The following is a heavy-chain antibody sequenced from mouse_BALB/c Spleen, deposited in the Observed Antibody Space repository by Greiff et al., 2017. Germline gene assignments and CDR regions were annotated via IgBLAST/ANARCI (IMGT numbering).Heavy chain of an antibody. J-gene: IGHJ2*01. CDR3: ARHTPLLYFDY. CDR2: ISSGGSYT. CDR1: GFTFSSYG. D-gene: IGHD1-1*01. Sequence: EVQVVESGGDLVKPGGSLKLSCAASGFTFSSYGMSWVRQTPDKRLEWVATISSGGSYTYYPDSVKGRFTISRDNAKNTLYLQMSSLKSEDTAMYYCARHTPLLYFDYWGQGTTLTVSS. V-gene: IGHV5-6*01.